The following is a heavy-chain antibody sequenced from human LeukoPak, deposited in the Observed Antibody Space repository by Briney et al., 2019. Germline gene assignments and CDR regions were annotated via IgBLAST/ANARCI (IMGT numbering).Heavy chain of an antibody. V-gene: IGHV3-7*01. CDR2: IKKTGSET. Sequence: GGSLRLSCAASGFTFSHFWMSWARQAPGKGLEWVAYIKKTGSETYYVDSVKGRFTITRDNTRSSLFLQMYSLRAEDTAVYFCARDDGYCSGGNCYSYFDSWGQGTLVTVSS. CDR1: GFTFSHFW. J-gene: IGHJ4*02. D-gene: IGHD2-15*01. CDR3: ARDDGYCSGGNCYSYFDS.